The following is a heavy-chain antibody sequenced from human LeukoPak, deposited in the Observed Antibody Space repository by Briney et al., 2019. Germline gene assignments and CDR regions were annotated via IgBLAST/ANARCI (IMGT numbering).Heavy chain of an antibody. CDR3: ARDTIFGVVIMDAFDI. CDR1: GFTVSSNY. CDR2: IYSGGST. D-gene: IGHD3-3*01. Sequence: PGGSLRLSCAASGFTVSSNYMSWVRQAPGKGLEWVSVIYSGGSTYYADSVKGRFTISRDNSKNTLYLQMNSLRAEDTAVYYCARDTIFGVVIMDAFDIWGQGTMVTVSS. V-gene: IGHV3-53*01. J-gene: IGHJ3*02.